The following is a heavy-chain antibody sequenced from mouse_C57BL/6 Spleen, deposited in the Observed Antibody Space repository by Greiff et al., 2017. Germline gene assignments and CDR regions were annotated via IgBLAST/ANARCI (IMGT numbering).Heavy chain of an antibody. V-gene: IGHV5-17*01. Sequence: EVKLVESGGGLVKPGGSLKLSCAASGFTFSDYGMHWVRQAPEKGLEWVAYISSGSSTIYYADTVKGRFTISRDTAKNTLFLQMTSLRSEDTAMYYCARPELRWYFDVWGTGTTVTVSA. D-gene: IGHD1-1*01. CDR2: ISSGSSTI. CDR3: ARPELRWYFDV. CDR1: GFTFSDYG. J-gene: IGHJ1*03.